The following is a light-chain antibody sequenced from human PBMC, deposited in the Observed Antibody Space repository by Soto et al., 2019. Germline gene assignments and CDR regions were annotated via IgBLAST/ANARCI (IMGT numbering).Light chain of an antibody. CDR2: GAY. Sequence: DIQMTQSPSALSASVGARVTITCRAGQVIGNYLAWYQQKPGKVPKLLIYGAYTLQSVVPSRFSGSGSGTEFTLTISSLQPDDFATYYCQQYNSYSRTFGQGTKVDIK. CDR3: QQYNSYSRT. J-gene: IGKJ1*01. V-gene: IGKV1-27*01. CDR1: QVIGNY.